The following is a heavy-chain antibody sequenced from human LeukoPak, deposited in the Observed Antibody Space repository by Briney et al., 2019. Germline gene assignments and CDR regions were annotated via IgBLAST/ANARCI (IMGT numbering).Heavy chain of an antibody. CDR2: ISGSGGTT. D-gene: IGHD3-22*01. CDR1: GFTFRSYA. CDR3: AKTGEVGGDMILVVITIVFFDY. Sequence: HPGGALRLSCAASGFTFRSYAMNWVRQAPGKGLEWVSTISGSGGTTYYADSVKGRFTTSRDNSKKTLYLQMNSLRAEDTAVYYCAKTGEVGGDMILVVITIVFFDYWGQGTLVTVSS. J-gene: IGHJ4*02. V-gene: IGHV3-23*01.